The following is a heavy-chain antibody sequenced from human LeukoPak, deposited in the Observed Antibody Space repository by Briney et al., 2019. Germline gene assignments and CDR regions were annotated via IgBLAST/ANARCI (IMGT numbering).Heavy chain of an antibody. CDR1: GFTFSSYA. V-gene: IGHV3-30*04. CDR3: ARDLSPYCTSDSCYMKSGY. CDR2: ISYDGSNK. Sequence: GGSLRLSCAASGFTFSSYAMHWVRQAPGKGLEWVAVISYDGSNKYYADSVKGRFTISRDNSKNTLYLQMDSLRTEDTALFYCARDLSPYCTSDSCYMKSGYWGQGTLVTVSS. J-gene: IGHJ4*02. D-gene: IGHD2-2*02.